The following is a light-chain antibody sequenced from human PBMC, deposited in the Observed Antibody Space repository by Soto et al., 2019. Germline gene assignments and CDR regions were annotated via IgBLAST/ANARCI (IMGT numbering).Light chain of an antibody. V-gene: IGKV3-20*01. CDR2: GAS. J-gene: IGKJ1*01. Sequence: EIVLTQSPATLSLTLGERATLSCRASQSLSGYLAWYQQKPGQPPRLLIYGASTRATGIPARFSGSGSGTDFTLTISRLEPEDFAVYYCQQYGSSGTFGQGTKVDI. CDR1: QSLSGY. CDR3: QQYGSSGT.